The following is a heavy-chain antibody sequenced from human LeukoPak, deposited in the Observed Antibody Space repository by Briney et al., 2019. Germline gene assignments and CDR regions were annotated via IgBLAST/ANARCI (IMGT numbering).Heavy chain of an antibody. V-gene: IGHV4-59*08. CDR1: GGSISSYY. D-gene: IGHD2-2*01. J-gene: IGHJ5*02. CDR3: ARGRGDIVVVPAAPFDP. CDR2: IYYSGST. Sequence: KTSETLSLTCTVSGGSISSYYWSWIRQPPGKGLEWIGYIYYSGSTNYNPSLKSRVTISVDTSKNQFSLKLSSVTAADTAVYYCARGRGDIVVVPAAPFDPWGQGTLVTVSS.